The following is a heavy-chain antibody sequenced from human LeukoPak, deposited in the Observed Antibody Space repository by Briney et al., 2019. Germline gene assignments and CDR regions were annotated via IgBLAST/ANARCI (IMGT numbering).Heavy chain of an antibody. CDR1: GFTFSRYW. CDR3: ARATGYSYGYSRFDY. D-gene: IGHD5-18*01. Sequence: GGSLRLSCAAPGFTFSRYWMHWVRQAPGKGLVWVSRINSDGSSTSYVDSVKGRFTISRDNAKNTLYLQMNSLRAEDTAVYYCARATGYSYGYSRFDYWGQGTLVTVSS. V-gene: IGHV3-74*01. CDR2: INSDGSST. J-gene: IGHJ4*02.